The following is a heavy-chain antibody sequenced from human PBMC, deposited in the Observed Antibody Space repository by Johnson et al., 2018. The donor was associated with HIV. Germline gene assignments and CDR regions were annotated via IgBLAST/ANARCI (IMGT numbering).Heavy chain of an antibody. Sequence: VQLVESGGGLVQPGRSLRISCTGSGFTFGDYAMNWFRQAPGKGLECVGFIRSKVYGGTTENAASVKGRFTISRDDSKSIAYLQMNSLKTEDTAVYYCTRDPRPAGLISTFDIWGQGTMVTVSS. CDR3: TRDPRPAGLISTFDI. D-gene: IGHD6-19*01. V-gene: IGHV3-49*03. CDR2: IRSKVYGGTT. CDR1: GFTFGDYA. J-gene: IGHJ3*02.